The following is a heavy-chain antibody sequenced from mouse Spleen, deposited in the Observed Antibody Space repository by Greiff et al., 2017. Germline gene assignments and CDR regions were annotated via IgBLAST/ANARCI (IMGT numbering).Heavy chain of an antibody. D-gene: IGHD2-3*01. V-gene: IGHV2-9-1*01. CDR3: ASPDGYGVMDY. CDR2: IWTGGGT. J-gene: IGHJ4*01. CDR1: GFSLTSYA. Sequence: VQRVESGPGLVAPSQSLSITCTVSGFSLTSYALSWVRPPPGQGLEWLGVIWTGGGTNYNSALNSRLSISKDNSKSQVFLKMNSLQTEDTARYYWASPDGYGVMDYWGQGTSVTVSS.